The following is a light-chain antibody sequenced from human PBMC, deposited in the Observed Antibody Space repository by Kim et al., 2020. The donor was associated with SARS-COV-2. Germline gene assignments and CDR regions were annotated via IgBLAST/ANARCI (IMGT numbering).Light chain of an antibody. J-gene: IGKJ4*01. CDR3: QHYAALPLT. Sequence: EIVLTQSPGTLSLSPGERATLSCRASQSVTNKLAWYQQKPGQGPRLLIFGASSRATGIPDRFSGSGSGTDFTLTISRLEPEDFAVYFCQHYAALPLTFGGGTKVDIK. V-gene: IGKV3-20*01. CDR1: QSVTNK. CDR2: GAS.